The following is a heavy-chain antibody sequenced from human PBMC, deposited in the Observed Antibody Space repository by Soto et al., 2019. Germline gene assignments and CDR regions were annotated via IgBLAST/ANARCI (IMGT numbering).Heavy chain of an antibody. J-gene: IGHJ4*02. Sequence: VQLQQWGAGLLKPSETLSLTCAVYAGSFSGYYWTWIRQPPGTGLEWIGEINHSGSTNYNPSLKRRVTISVDTSKNQCSLKLTYVTAADTAVYYCARDKITGLFDYGGQGTLVTVSS. CDR2: INHSGST. D-gene: IGHD2-8*02. CDR3: ARDKITGLFDY. CDR1: AGSFSGYY. V-gene: IGHV4-34*01.